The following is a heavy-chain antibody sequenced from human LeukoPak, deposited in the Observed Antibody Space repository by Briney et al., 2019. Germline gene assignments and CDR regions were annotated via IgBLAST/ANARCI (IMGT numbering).Heavy chain of an antibody. CDR2: ISFDGRGK. D-gene: IGHD2-8*01. J-gene: IGHJ6*03. V-gene: IGHV3-30*02. CDR1: GFTFTNFI. Sequence: PGGSLILSCATSGFTFTNFIMHWVRQAPGQGVEWVAYISFDGRGKYYADSVTGRFTISRDHSKNTQYLQMNSLRAEDTAVYYCAKVSCTNGVCYLYYYSFYMDVWGKGTTVTVSS. CDR3: AKVSCTNGVCYLYYYSFYMDV.